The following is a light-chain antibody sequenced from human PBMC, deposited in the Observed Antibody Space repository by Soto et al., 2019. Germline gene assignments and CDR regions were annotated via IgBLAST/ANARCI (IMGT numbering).Light chain of an antibody. CDR2: DVS. CDR3: SSYTSSSTNV. CDR1: SSDVGGYNY. V-gene: IGLV2-14*01. Sequence: QSVLTRPASVSGSPGQSITISCTGTSSDVGGYNYVSWYQQHPGKAPKLMIYDVSNRPSGVSNRFSGSKSGNTASLTISGLQAEGEADYYCSSYTSSSTNVFGTGTKVTVL. J-gene: IGLJ1*01.